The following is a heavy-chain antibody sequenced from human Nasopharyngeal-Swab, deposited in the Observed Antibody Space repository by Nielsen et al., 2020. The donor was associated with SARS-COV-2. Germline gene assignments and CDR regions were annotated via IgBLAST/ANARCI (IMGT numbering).Heavy chain of an antibody. J-gene: IGHJ6*02. D-gene: IGHD6-19*01. CDR3: ARDSGVASTKYYYYGMDV. V-gene: IGHV4-30-4*01. CDR2: IYYSGST. Sequence: SREGPGKGLERIGYIYYSGSTYYNPSLKSRVTISVDTSKNQFSLKLSSVTAADTAVYYCARDSGVASTKYYYYGMDVWGQGTTVTVSS.